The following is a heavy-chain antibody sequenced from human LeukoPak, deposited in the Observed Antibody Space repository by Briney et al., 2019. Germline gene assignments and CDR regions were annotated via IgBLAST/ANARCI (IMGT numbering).Heavy chain of an antibody. CDR2: PGDSDT. J-gene: IGHJ5*02. V-gene: IGHV5-51*01. CDR3: ARQYVDMVATTGVWFDP. D-gene: IGHD5-12*01. Sequence: PGDSDTRYSPSFQGQVTISADKSISTAYLQWSSLKASDTAMYYCARQYVDMVATTGVWFDPWGQGTLVTVSS.